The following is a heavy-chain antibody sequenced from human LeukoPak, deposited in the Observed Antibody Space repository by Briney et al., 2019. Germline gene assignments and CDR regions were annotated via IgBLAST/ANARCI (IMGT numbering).Heavy chain of an antibody. CDR3: TREDYGDASIDY. V-gene: IGHV4-39*07. CDR2: IHYSGST. D-gene: IGHD4-17*01. CDR1: GGSISSGGYY. J-gene: IGHJ4*02. Sequence: PSGTLSLTCTVSGGSISSGGYYWDWIRQPPGKGLEWIGSIHYSGSTYYNPSLKSRVTMAVDTSKNQFSLRLTSVTAADTAVYFCTREDYGDASIDYWGQGTLVTVSS.